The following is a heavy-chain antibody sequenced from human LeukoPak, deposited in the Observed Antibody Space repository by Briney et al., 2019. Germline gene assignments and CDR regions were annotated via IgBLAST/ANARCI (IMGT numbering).Heavy chain of an antibody. V-gene: IGHV1-2*06. CDR3: ARDYCSSTSCLFDY. Sequence: ASVKVSCKASGYTFTSYAMHWVRQAPGQRLEWMGRINPNSGDTNYAQKFQGRVTMTRDTSISTAYMELSRLRSDDTAVFYCARDYCSSTSCLFDYWGQGTLVTVSS. J-gene: IGHJ4*02. CDR1: GYTFTSYA. D-gene: IGHD2-2*01. CDR2: INPNSGDT.